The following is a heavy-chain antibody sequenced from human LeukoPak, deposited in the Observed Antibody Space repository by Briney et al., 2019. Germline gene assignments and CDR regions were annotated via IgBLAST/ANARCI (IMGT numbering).Heavy chain of an antibody. J-gene: IGHJ4*02. Sequence: GGSLRLSCVASRFTFTNYVMGWVRQAPGKGLECVAAISGSGHKSYYADSVEGRFTISRDNSKNTLYLQMNSLRAEDTAVYYCARASVYYDSSGYSGPFDYWGQGTLVTVSS. CDR2: ISGSGHKS. CDR1: RFTFTNYV. CDR3: ARASVYYDSSGYSGPFDY. D-gene: IGHD3-22*01. V-gene: IGHV3-23*01.